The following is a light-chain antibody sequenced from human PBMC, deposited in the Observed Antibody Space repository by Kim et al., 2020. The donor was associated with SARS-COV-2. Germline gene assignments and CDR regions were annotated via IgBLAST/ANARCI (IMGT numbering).Light chain of an antibody. Sequence: VSPGERATLACRASQSVSSNLAWYQQKPGQTPRLLIYGASTRATGMPARFSGSGSATEFTLTINSLKSEDFAVYFCQQYNKWPWTFGQGTKVDIK. CDR1: QSVSSN. CDR3: QQYNKWPWT. CDR2: GAS. J-gene: IGKJ1*01. V-gene: IGKV3-15*01.